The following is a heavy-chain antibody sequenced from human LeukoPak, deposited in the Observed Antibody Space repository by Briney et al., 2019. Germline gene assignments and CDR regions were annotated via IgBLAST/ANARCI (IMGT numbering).Heavy chain of an antibody. CDR2: IKQDGSEK. V-gene: IGHV3-7*03. CDR1: GFTFSSYW. Sequence: GGSLRLSCAASGFTFSSYWMSWVRQAPGKGLEWVANIKQDGSEKYYVDSVKGRFTISRDNAKNSLYLQMNSLRAEGTAVYFCARGGVDYYGSGTYYLMYYFDYWGQGALVTVSS. CDR3: ARGGVDYYGSGTYYLMYYFDY. D-gene: IGHD3-10*01. J-gene: IGHJ4*02.